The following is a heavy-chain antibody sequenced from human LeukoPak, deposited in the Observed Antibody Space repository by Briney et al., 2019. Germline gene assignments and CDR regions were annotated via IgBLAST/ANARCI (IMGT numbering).Heavy chain of an antibody. Sequence: GGSLRLSCAASGFIFSRYTMNWVRQAPGKGLEWVSSISSTSTYIYYADSVKGRFTVSRDNAKKSLYLQMNSLRADGTAVYYCTRDEDEELVRDYWGQGTLVTVSS. J-gene: IGHJ4*02. V-gene: IGHV3-21*01. CDR2: ISSTSTYI. CDR3: TRDEDEELVRDY. CDR1: GFIFSRYT. D-gene: IGHD6-13*01.